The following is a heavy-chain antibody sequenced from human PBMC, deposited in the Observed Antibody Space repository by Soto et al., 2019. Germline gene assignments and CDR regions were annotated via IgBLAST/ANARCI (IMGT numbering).Heavy chain of an antibody. Sequence: PGGSLRLSCAASGFTFSSYAMSWVRQAPGKGLEWVSGISGSGDSTYYADSVKGRFTISRDNSKNTLYLQMNSLRAEDTAVYYCAKGVPGIAVAGTGYFQQWGQGTLVTVSS. V-gene: IGHV3-23*01. CDR2: ISGSGDST. CDR1: GFTFSSYA. CDR3: AKGVPGIAVAGTGYFQQ. J-gene: IGHJ1*01. D-gene: IGHD6-19*01.